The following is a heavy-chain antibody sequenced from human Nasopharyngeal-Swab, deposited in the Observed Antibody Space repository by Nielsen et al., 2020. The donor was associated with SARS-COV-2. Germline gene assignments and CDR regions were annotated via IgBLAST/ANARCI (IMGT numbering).Heavy chain of an antibody. V-gene: IGHV3-23*03. Sequence: GGPLRLSCAASGFTFSSYAMSWVRQAPGKGLEWVSVIYSGGSSTYYADSVKGRFTISRDNSKNTLYLQMNSLRAEDTAVYYCAKGLRNWFDPWGQGTLVTVSS. J-gene: IGHJ5*02. CDR3: AKGLRNWFDP. CDR2: IYSGGSST. CDR1: GFTFSSYA.